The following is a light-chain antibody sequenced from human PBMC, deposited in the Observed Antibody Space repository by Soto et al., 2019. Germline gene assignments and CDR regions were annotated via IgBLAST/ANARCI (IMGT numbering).Light chain of an antibody. J-gene: IGLJ2*01. CDR1: SGHSNYA. Sequence: QLVLTQSPSASASLGASVKLTCTLSSGHSNYAIAWHQQQPDKGPRYLMKLNSDGSHSKGDAIPARFSGSSSGTERHLTISCLQSEDEADYYCQTWGTAIHDVVFGGGTKLTVL. V-gene: IGLV4-69*01. CDR3: QTWGTAIHDVV. CDR2: LNSDGSH.